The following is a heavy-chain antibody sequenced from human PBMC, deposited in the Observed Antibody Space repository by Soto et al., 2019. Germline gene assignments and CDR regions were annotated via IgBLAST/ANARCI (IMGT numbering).Heavy chain of an antibody. J-gene: IGHJ6*02. CDR3: ARFLGYDFWSGSPYYYGMDV. V-gene: IGHV1-18*04. CDR2: ISAYNGNT. D-gene: IGHD3-3*01. CDR1: GYTFTSYG. Sequence: GASVKVSCKASGYTFTSYGISWVRQAPGQGLEWMGWISAYNGNTNYAQKLQGRATMTTDTSTSTAYMELRSLRSDDTAVYYCARFLGYDFWSGSPYYYGMDVWGQGTTVTVSS.